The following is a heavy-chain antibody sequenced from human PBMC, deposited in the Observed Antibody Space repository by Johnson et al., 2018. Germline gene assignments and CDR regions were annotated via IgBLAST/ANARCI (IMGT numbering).Heavy chain of an antibody. V-gene: IGHV3-49*03. CDR3: ARGGLDGDYPLDAFDI. CDR2: IRTKDYGGTT. Sequence: VQLLESGGGLVQPGRSXRLSCTSSGFTFGFYAMNWFRQAPGKGLEWVGFIRTKDYGGTTNYAASVKGRFTISKDDSKSIAYLQMNSLKTEDTAMYYCARGGLDGDYPLDAFDIWGQGTMVTVSS. J-gene: IGHJ3*02. D-gene: IGHD4-17*01. CDR1: GFTFGFYA.